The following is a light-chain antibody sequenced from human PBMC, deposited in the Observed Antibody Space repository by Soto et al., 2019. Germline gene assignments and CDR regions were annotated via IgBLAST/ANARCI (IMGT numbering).Light chain of an antibody. Sequence: EIVLTQSPGTLSLSPGESATLSCRASQRVASSHIAWYRQKPGQAPWLLIYGASNRATGIPDRFSGSGSGTYFTLSISSLEPEDFAVYYCQQRSDWPPLTFGGGTKVEIK. CDR1: QRVASSH. J-gene: IGKJ4*01. CDR3: QQRSDWPPLT. V-gene: IGKV3-11*01. CDR2: GAS.